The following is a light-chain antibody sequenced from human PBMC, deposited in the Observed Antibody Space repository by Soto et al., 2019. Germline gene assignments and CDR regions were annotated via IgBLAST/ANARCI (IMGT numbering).Light chain of an antibody. V-gene: IGLV1-40*01. CDR1: SSNIGAGYD. CDR3: QAYDSSLSALV. J-gene: IGLJ3*02. Sequence: QSVLTQPPSVSGAPGQRVTMSCTGSSSNIGAGYDVHWFQQLPGTAPRLLIYGNINRLSGVPARFSGSKSGTSASLAITGLQAEDEADYYCQAYDSSLSALVFGGGTKLTVL. CDR2: GNI.